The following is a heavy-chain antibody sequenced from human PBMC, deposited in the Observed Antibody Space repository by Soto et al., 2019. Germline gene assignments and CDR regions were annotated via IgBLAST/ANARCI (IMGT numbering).Heavy chain of an antibody. J-gene: IGHJ6*02. CDR3: ASEADSNSWYYYGMYV. Sequence: EVQLVESGGVLVQPGGSLRLSCAASGFTFSSYSMNWVRKATGKGLEWVSYISSSSSPIYYADSVKGRFTISRDNAKNSLYLQMNSLRAEHTAVCYCASEADSNSWYYYGMYVWGQGHTVTVSS. CDR2: ISSSSSPI. D-gene: IGHD6-13*01. CDR1: GFTFSSYS. V-gene: IGHV3-48*04.